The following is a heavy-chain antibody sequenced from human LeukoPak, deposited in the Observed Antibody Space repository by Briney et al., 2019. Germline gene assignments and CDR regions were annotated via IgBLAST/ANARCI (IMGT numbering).Heavy chain of an antibody. V-gene: IGHV3-33*01. CDR1: GFTFSSYG. J-gene: IGHJ4*02. D-gene: IGHD4-17*01. CDR2: IWYDGSNK. CDR3: ARDRRLPLGGFDY. Sequence: QPGRSLRLSCAASGFTFSSYGMHWVRQAPGKGLEWVAVIWYDGSNKYYADSVKGRFTISRDNAKNSLYLQMNSLRDEDTAVYYCARDRRLPLGGFDYWGQGTLVTVSS.